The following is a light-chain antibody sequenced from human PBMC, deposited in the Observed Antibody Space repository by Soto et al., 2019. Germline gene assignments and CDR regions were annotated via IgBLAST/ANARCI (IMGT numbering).Light chain of an antibody. CDR1: SGYSNYK. V-gene: IGLV9-49*01. CDR2: VGTGGIVG. J-gene: IGLJ1*01. Sequence: QSVLTQPPSASASLGASVTLTCTRSSGYSNYKVDWYQQRPGKGPRFVMRVGTGGIVGSKGDGIPDRFSVLGSGLNRYLTIKNIQEEDESDYHCGADHGSGSNFVYVLGTGTKVTVL. CDR3: GADHGSGSNFVYV.